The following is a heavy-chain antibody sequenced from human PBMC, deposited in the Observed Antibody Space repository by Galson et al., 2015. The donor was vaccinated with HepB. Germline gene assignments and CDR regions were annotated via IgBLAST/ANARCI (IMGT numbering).Heavy chain of an antibody. J-gene: IGHJ4*02. CDR2: ISYDGSNK. CDR1: GFTFSSYA. CDR3: ARATGEAFDY. V-gene: IGHV3-30*04. Sequence: SLRLSCAASGFTFSSYAMHWVRQAPGKGLEWVAVISYDGSNKYYADSVKGRFTISRDNSKNTLYLQMNSLRAEDTAVYYCARATGEAFDYWGQGTMVTVSS. D-gene: IGHD7-27*01.